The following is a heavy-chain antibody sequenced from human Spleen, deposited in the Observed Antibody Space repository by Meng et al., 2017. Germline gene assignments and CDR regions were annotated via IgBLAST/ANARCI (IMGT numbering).Heavy chain of an antibody. CDR1: GCPISHFY. Sequence: QVSLRGSGPGLVRPSEAVSLTLSGLGCPISHFYWSWVRQPPGKGLDWIGYIHYSGITDYNPSLKSRVTISVDASKNQFSLKVSSVSAAETAMYFCARKITGSRHDYWGRGTLVTVSS. CDR3: ARKITGSRHDY. V-gene: IGHV4-59*01. CDR2: IHYSGIT. J-gene: IGHJ4*02. D-gene: IGHD1-20*01.